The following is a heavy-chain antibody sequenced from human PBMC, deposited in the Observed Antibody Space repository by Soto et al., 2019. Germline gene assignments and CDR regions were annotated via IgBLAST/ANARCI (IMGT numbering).Heavy chain of an antibody. CDR3: ARAVGYSSSSGYFDH. CDR1: GFTVSLSY. J-gene: IGHJ4*02. V-gene: IGHV3-53*01. CDR2: IYTAGST. D-gene: IGHD6-6*01. Sequence: EVQLVESGGGLIQPGESLGLSCAASGFTVSLSYMSWVRQAPGKGLEWVSVIYTAGSTYYADSVKGRFTISRDDSKNTLELQMNSLRAEDTAVYYCARAVGYSSSSGYFDHWGQGTLVNVSS.